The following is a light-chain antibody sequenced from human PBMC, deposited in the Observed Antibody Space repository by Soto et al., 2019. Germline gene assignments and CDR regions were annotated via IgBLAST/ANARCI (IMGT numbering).Light chain of an antibody. CDR3: QQYGSSPVT. CDR1: QSVSSSY. J-gene: IGKJ2*01. Sequence: EIVLTQSPGTLSLSPGERATLSCRASQSVSSSYLAWYQQKPGQAPRLLIYGASSRATGTPDRFSGSGSGTDFTLTISRLEPEDFAVYYCQQYGSSPVTFGQGTKLEIK. CDR2: GAS. V-gene: IGKV3-20*01.